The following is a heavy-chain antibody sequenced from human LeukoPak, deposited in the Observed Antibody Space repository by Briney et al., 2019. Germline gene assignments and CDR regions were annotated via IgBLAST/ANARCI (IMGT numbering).Heavy chain of an antibody. CDR3: ARRLATRGYGGLFDY. Sequence: GASVKVSCKASGYTFTSYGISWVRQAPGQGLEWMGWISAYNGNTNYAQKLQGRVTMTTDTSTSTAYMELRSLRSDDTAVHYCARRLATRGYGGLFDYWGQGTLVTVSS. V-gene: IGHV1-18*01. J-gene: IGHJ4*02. CDR2: ISAYNGNT. CDR1: GYTFTSYG. D-gene: IGHD5-12*01.